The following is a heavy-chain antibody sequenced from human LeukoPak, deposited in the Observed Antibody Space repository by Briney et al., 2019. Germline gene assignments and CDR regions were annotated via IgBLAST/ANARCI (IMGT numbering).Heavy chain of an antibody. CDR2: IIPIFGTA. Sequence: SVEVSCKASGGTFSSYAISWVRQAPGQGLEWMGGIIPIFGTANYAQKFQGRVTITADESTSTAYMELSSLRSDDTAVYYCAREIERITIFGVVIHDAFDIWGQGTMVTVSS. CDR3: AREIERITIFGVVIHDAFDI. J-gene: IGHJ3*02. CDR1: GGTFSSYA. D-gene: IGHD3-3*01. V-gene: IGHV1-69*01.